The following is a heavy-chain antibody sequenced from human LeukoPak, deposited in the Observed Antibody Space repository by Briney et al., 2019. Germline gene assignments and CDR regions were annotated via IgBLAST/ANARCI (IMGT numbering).Heavy chain of an antibody. CDR3: ARGGPLDAFDI. V-gene: IGHV4-39*02. CDR1: GGSFSSGFYY. Sequence: PSETLSLTCTVSGGSFSSGFYYWGWIRQPPGKGLEWIGSGYFGGSTYYNSSLKSRVTISVDTSNNHVSLKLNSVTAADVAVYYCARGGPLDAFDIWGQGTMVTVSS. J-gene: IGHJ3*02. CDR2: GYFGGST. D-gene: IGHD3-16*01.